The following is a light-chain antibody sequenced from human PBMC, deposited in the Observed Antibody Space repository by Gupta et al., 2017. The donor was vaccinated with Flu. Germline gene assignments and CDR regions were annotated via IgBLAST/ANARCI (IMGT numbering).Light chain of an antibody. CDR2: DTN. CDR3: QSYANSIGGLVV. V-gene: IGLV1-40*01. J-gene: IGLJ2*01. Sequence: QSVLTQPPSVSGAPGQRVTISCTGSNSNIGAGYDVHWYQFLPGIAHKLRIFDTNIRPSGVPDRFAFSNSGTSDSLALTRLQAEDEAADDYQSYANSIGGLVVFGSGTKLTVL. CDR1: NSNIGAGYD.